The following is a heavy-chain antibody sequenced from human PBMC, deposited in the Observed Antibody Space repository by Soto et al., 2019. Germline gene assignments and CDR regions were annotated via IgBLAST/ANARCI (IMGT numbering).Heavy chain of an antibody. J-gene: IGHJ6*02. CDR3: ARGGYSYGYWYYYYGMDV. CDR2: IYYSGST. D-gene: IGHD5-18*01. CDR1: GGSISSYY. V-gene: IGHV4-59*01. Sequence: SETLSLTCTVSGGSISSYYWSWIRQPPGKGLEWIGYIYYSGSTNYNPSLKSRVTISVDTSKNQFSLKLSSVTAADTAVYYCARGGYSYGYWYYYYGMDVWGQGTTVTVSS.